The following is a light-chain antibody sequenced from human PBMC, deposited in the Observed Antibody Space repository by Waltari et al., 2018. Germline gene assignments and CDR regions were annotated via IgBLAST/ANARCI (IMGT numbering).Light chain of an antibody. J-gene: IGLJ3*02. CDR1: SSDVGIYNY. V-gene: IGLV2-14*01. CDR3: SSYTSSSTWV. Sequence: QSALTPPASVSGSPGQSITISCTGTSSDVGIYNYFSWYQQHPGKAPKRMIYDVTKRPSGVSNRFSGSKSGNTASLTIYGLQAEDEADYYCSSYTSSSTWVFGGGTKLTVL. CDR2: DVT.